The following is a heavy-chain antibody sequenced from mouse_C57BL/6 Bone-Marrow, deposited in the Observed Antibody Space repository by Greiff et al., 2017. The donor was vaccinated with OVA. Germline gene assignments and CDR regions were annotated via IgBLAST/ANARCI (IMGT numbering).Heavy chain of an antibody. CDR1: GFTFSSYG. Sequence: EVHLVESGGDLVKPGGSLKLSCAASGFTFSSYGMSWVRQTPDKRLEWVATISSGGSYTYYPDSVKGRFTISRDNAKNTLYLQMSGLKSEDTAMYYCARQRWFAYWGQGTLVTVSA. CDR3: ARQRWFAY. J-gene: IGHJ3*01. V-gene: IGHV5-6*01. CDR2: ISSGGSYT.